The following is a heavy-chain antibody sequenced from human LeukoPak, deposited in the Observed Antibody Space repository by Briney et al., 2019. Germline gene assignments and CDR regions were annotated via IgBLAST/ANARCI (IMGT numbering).Heavy chain of an antibody. CDR1: GFTFSSCS. D-gene: IGHD2-15*01. Sequence: PGGSLRLSCVVSGFTFSSCSMNWVRQAPGKGLEWISYISSSSTTIYYADSVKGRFTISRDNAKNSLYLQMNSLRDEDTAVYYCARDLYFWGQGILVTVSS. CDR2: ISSSSTTI. J-gene: IGHJ4*02. V-gene: IGHV3-48*02. CDR3: ARDLYF.